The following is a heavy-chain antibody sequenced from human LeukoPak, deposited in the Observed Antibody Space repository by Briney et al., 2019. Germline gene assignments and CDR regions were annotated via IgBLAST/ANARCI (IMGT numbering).Heavy chain of an antibody. J-gene: IGHJ6*02. CDR3: ARDRFLEWLLSTYYYYGMDV. Sequence: IPGGSLRLSCAASGFTFSSYSMNWVRQAPGKGLEWVSSISSSSSYMYYADSVKGRFTISRDNAKNSLYLQMNSLRAEDTAVYYCARDRFLEWLLSTYYYYGMDVWGQGTTVTVSS. D-gene: IGHD3-3*01. V-gene: IGHV3-21*01. CDR1: GFTFSSYS. CDR2: ISSSSSYM.